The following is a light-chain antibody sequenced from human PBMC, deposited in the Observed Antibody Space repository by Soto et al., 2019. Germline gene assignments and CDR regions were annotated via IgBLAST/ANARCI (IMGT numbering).Light chain of an antibody. CDR2: WAS. Sequence: DIVMTQPPDSLAVSLGERATINCKSSQSIFYSSNNKNYLAWFQQKPGQPPQLLIYWASTRESGVPDRFSGSGSETDFTLTISSLQAEDVATYYCQQYYSSPTWTFGQGTKVDIK. CDR3: QQYYSSPTWT. V-gene: IGKV4-1*01. CDR1: QSIFYSSNNKNY. J-gene: IGKJ1*01.